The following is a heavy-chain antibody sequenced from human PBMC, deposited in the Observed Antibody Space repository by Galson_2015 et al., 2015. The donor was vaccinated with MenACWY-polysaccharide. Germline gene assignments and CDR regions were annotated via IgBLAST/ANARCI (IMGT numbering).Heavy chain of an antibody. CDR2: ISGSSSTI. D-gene: IGHD6-19*01. CDR3: ARKGSGWNAFDY. CDR1: GSTFGNYG. V-gene: IGHV3-48*02. Sequence: SLRLSCAASGSTFGNYGMSWVRQAPGKGLEWVSYISGSSSTIYYADSVKGRFTISRDNAKNSLSLQVNSLRDDDTAVYHCARKGSGWNAFDYWGQGTLVTVSS. J-gene: IGHJ4*02.